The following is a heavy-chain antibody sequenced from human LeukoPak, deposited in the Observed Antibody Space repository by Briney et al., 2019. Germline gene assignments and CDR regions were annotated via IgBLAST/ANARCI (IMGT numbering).Heavy chain of an antibody. D-gene: IGHD6-19*01. J-gene: IGHJ4*02. Sequence: GGSLRLSCAASGFAFSDYYMNWVRQAPGKGLDWVSSISSSSSYIYYADSVKGRFTISRDNAKNSLYLQMNSLRAEDTAVYYCARDGDIAVAGAFDYWGQGTLVTVSS. CDR3: ARDGDIAVAGAFDY. CDR2: ISSSSSYI. CDR1: GFAFSDYY. V-gene: IGHV3-21*01.